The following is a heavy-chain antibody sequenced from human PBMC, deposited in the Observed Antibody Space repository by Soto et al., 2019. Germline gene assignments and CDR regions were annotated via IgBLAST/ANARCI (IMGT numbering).Heavy chain of an antibody. CDR2: IKSKTDGGTT. J-gene: IGHJ4*02. CDR1: GFTFSNAW. Sequence: GGSLRLSCAASGFTFSNAWMNWVRQAPGKGLEWVGRIKSKTDGGTTDYAAPVKGRFTISRDDSKNTLYLQMNSLKTEDTAVYYCTTDERVMWLEKGVYFDYWGQGTLVTVSS. D-gene: IGHD6-19*01. V-gene: IGHV3-15*07. CDR3: TTDERVMWLEKGVYFDY.